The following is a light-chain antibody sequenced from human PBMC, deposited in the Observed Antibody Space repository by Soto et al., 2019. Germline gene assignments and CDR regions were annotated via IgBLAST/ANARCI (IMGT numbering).Light chain of an antibody. V-gene: IGKV3-15*01. J-gene: IGKJ1*01. CDR3: QQYNNWSPKWT. CDR2: GAS. Sequence: EIVMTQSPSTLSVSPGERATLSCRASQSVSSNLAWYQQKPGQAPRLLIYGASTRATGIPARFCGSGSGTECTITISSLQSADFAVYYCQQYNNWSPKWTFGQGTKVEIK. CDR1: QSVSSN.